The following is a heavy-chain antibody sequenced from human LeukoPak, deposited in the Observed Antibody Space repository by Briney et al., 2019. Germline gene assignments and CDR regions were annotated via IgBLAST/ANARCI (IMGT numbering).Heavy chain of an antibody. Sequence: ASVKVSCKTSGYTFTSYAMHWVRQAPGGQWLEWMGWINAGNGNTKYSQKFQGRVTITRDTSASTAYMELSSLRSEDTAVYYCAREAVVPGDYWGQGTLVTVSS. V-gene: IGHV1-3*01. CDR1: GYTFTSYA. CDR3: AREAVVPGDY. D-gene: IGHD4-23*01. CDR2: INAGNGNT. J-gene: IGHJ4*02.